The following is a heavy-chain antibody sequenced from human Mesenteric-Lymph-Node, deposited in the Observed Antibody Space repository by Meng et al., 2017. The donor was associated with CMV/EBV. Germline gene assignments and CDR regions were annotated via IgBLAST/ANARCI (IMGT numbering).Heavy chain of an antibody. CDR2: ISSGSRSI. CDR3: VRHYHGVDV. CDR1: GFTFNSYA. V-gene: IGHV3-48*04. Sequence: GESLKISCAASGFTFNSYAMDWVRQAPGKGLEWVSYISSGSRSIHYADSVKGRFTISRDNDRNSLYLQMSSLRAEDTAVYYCVRHYHGVDVWGQGTTVTVSS. J-gene: IGHJ6*02.